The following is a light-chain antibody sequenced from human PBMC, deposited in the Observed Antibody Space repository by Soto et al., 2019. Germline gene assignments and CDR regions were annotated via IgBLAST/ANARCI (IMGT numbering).Light chain of an antibody. CDR3: SSYTSSSIVA. CDR1: SSDIGTYNF. Sequence: QAVVTQPASVSGSPGQSITISCTGTSSDIGTYNFVSWYQQHPGKAPKLMIYDVNNRPSGVSNRFSGSKSGNTASLTISGLQAEDEADYYCSSYTSSSIVAFGGGTKLTVL. V-gene: IGLV2-14*01. CDR2: DVN. J-gene: IGLJ2*01.